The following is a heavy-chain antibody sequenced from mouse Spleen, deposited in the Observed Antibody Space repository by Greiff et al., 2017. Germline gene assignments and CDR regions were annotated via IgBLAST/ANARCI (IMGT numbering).Heavy chain of an antibody. CDR1: GFTFSDYG. Sequence: EVKLVESGGGLVKPGGSLKLSCAASGFTFSDYGMHWVRQAPEKGLEWVAYISSGSSTIYYADTVKGRFTISRDNAKNTLFLQMTSLRSEDTAMYYCARGGYGSSRWYFDVWGAGTTVTVSS. J-gene: IGHJ1*01. CDR3: ARGGYGSSRWYFDV. D-gene: IGHD1-1*01. CDR2: ISSGSSTI. V-gene: IGHV5-17*01.